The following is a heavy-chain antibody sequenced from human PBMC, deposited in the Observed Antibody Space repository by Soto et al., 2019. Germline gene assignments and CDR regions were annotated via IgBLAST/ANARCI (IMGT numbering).Heavy chain of an antibody. CDR2: ISASGGST. D-gene: IGHD2-2*01. V-gene: IGHV3-23*01. CDR1: GFTFSSYA. Sequence: EVQLLESGGGLVQPGGSLRLSCAASGFTFSSYAMSWVRQSPGKGLEWVSAISASGGSTYYADSVKGRFTISRDNSKNTLYLQMNSLRAEDTAVYYCACYRGAYSYYGMDVWGQGTTVTVSS. J-gene: IGHJ6*02. CDR3: ACYRGAYSYYGMDV.